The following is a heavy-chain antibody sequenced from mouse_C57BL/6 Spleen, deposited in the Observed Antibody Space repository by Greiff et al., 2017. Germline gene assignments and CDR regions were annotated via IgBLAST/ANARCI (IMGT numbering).Heavy chain of an antibody. CDR1: GYTFTGYG. D-gene: IGHD1-1*01. CDR3: SSSGEIYSTVVARWPDD. CDR2: IVPATGGT. V-gene: IGHV1-15*01. J-gene: IGHJ2*01. Sequence: VQLLQSGAELMKPGASVTLSCKASGYTFTGYGMHWVKQTPVHGLEWIGAIVPATGGTYYNQKFKGKAILTADKSSSTAYMQLRSLTSEDSAGYDSSSSGEIYSTVVARWPDDWGKGTTLTVSS.